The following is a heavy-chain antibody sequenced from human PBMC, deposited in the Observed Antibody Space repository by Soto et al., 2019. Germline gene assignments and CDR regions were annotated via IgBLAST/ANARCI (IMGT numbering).Heavy chain of an antibody. V-gene: IGHV3-48*01. CDR3: GSSASPDAY. D-gene: IGHD3-22*01. CDR1: GFIFNSYS. Sequence: EVQLVESGGGLVQPGGSLRLSCVASGFIFNSYSMNWVRQAPGKGLEWISYSNRGSTSVFYADSVKGRFTISRDNAKNSLYLQMNSLRAEDTAVYYCGSSASPDAYWGQGTLVTVSS. CDR2: SNRGSTSV. J-gene: IGHJ4*02.